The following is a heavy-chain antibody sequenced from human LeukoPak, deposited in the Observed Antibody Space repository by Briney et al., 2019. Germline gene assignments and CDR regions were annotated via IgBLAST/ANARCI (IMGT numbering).Heavy chain of an antibody. J-gene: IGHJ5*02. V-gene: IGHV4-4*07. Sequence: SETLSLTCTVVGGSITSDYWSWIRQPAGKGLEWIGRIFTSGSTAYNPSLKSRVTMSLDTSKNQFFLELSSVTAADTAAYFCSRGGANDLWGQGTLVTVSS. CDR2: IFTSGST. D-gene: IGHD4/OR15-4a*01. CDR1: GGSITSDY. CDR3: SRGGANDL.